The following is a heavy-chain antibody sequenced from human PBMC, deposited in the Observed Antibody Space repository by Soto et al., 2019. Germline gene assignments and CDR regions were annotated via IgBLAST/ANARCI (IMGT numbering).Heavy chain of an antibody. J-gene: IGHJ6*02. CDR2: IYPGDSDT. CDR1: GYSFTSYW. CDR3: ARTSAAGKYYYGMDV. V-gene: IGHV5-51*01. D-gene: IGHD6-13*01. Sequence: PGESLKISCKGSGYSFTSYWIGWVRQVPGKGLEWMGIIYPGDSDTRYSPSFQGQDTISADKSISTAYLQWSRLEASDTAMNYNARTSAAGKYYYGMDVWGQGTTVTVSS.